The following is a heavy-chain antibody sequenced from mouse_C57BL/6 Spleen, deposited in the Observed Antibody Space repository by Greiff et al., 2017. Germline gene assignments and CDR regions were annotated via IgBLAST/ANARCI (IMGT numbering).Heavy chain of an antibody. CDR2: ISSGSSTI. CDR1: GFTFSDYG. V-gene: IGHV5-17*01. CDR3: ARSRFSWYFDV. J-gene: IGHJ1*03. Sequence: EVKLQESGGGLVKPGGSLKLSCAASGFTFSDYGMHWVRQAPEKGLEWVAYISSGSSTIYYADTVKGRFTISRDNAKNTLFRQMTSMRSEDTAMYYCARSRFSWYFDVWGTGTTVTVSS.